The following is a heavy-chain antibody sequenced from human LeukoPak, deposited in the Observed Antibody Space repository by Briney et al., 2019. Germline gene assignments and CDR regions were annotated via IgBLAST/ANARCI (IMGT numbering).Heavy chain of an antibody. J-gene: IGHJ4*02. Sequence: GGSLRLSCAASGLTFSNDWMSWVRQAPGKGLEWVGRIKTKTDGGTTDYAAPVKGRFTISRDDSKDTLYLQMNSLKTEDTAVYYCTTLSVPVDYWGQGALVTVSS. CDR3: TTLSVPVDY. V-gene: IGHV3-15*01. CDR1: GLTFSNDW. D-gene: IGHD2-2*01. CDR2: IKTKTDGGTT.